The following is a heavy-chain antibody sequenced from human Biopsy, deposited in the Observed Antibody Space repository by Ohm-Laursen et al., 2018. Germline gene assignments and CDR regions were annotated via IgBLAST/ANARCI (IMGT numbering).Heavy chain of an antibody. V-gene: IGHV1-8*01. J-gene: IGHJ4*02. CDR1: GYTFTNYN. CDR3: ARDFNYDGGGSFNFDY. D-gene: IGHD3-22*01. Sequence: SVKVSCTPSGYTFTNYNVNWVRQATGQGLEWMGWMNPNSGNTGYAQKFQGRVTMTRNTSISTAYMELSSLTSVDTAVYYCARDFNYDGGGSFNFDYWGQGTLVTVSS. CDR2: MNPNSGNT.